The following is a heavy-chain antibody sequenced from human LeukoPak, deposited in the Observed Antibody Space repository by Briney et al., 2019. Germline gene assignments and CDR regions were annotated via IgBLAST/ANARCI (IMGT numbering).Heavy chain of an antibody. CDR1: GGSISSSSYY. CDR3: ARGVRGVIRQYNWFDP. D-gene: IGHD3-10*01. Sequence: SETLSLTCTVSGGSISSSSYYWSWIRQPAGKGLEWIGRIYTSGSTNYNPSLKSRVTISVDTSKNQFSLKLSSVTAADTAVYYCARGVRGVIRQYNWFDPWGQGTLVTVSS. J-gene: IGHJ5*02. V-gene: IGHV4-61*02. CDR2: IYTSGST.